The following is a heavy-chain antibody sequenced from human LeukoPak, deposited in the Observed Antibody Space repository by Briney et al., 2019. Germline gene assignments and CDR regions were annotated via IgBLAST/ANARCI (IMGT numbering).Heavy chain of an antibody. CDR2: ISGSCGST. V-gene: IGHV3-23*01. CDR3: AKLIGAFDY. D-gene: IGHD3-16*02. Sequence: GGSLRLSCAASGSTFSSYAMSWVRQAPGKGVEWVSAISGSCGSTYSADSVKGRFTISRDNSKNTLSLQMNSLRAEDTAVYYCAKLIGAFDYWGQGTLVTVSS. CDR1: GSTFSSYA. J-gene: IGHJ4*02.